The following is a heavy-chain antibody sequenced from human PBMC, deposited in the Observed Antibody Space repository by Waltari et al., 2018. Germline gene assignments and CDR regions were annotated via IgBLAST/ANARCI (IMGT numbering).Heavy chain of an antibody. J-gene: IGHJ6*01. CDR2: IYPGDSDT. D-gene: IGHD1-1*01. CDR1: GYSFMYYW. V-gene: IGHV5-51*01. Sequence: EVQLVQSGAEVKKPGESLKISCKGSGYSFMYYWIAWVRQMPGKGLEWMGSIYPGDSDTRYSPSFQGQVTMSVDKSTSTAYLQWSSLKASDTAMFYCARHGQGVSTIRYYNGMDVWGQGTTVTVST. CDR3: ARHGQGVSTIRYYNGMDV.